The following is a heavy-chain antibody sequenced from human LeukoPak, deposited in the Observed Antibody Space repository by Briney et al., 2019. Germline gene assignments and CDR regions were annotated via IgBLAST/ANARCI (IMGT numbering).Heavy chain of an antibody. Sequence: SETLSLTCTVSGGSISSHYWSWIRQPPGKGLEWIGYIYYSGSTNYNPSLKSRVTISVDTSKNQFSLKLSSVTAADTAVYYCASNALDTAMVNYWGQGTLVTVSS. CDR1: GGSISSHY. CDR3: ASNALDTAMVNY. D-gene: IGHD5-18*01. CDR2: IYYSGST. V-gene: IGHV4-59*11. J-gene: IGHJ4*02.